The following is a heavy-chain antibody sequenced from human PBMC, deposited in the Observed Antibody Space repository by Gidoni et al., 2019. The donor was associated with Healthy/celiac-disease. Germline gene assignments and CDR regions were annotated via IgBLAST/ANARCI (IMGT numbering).Heavy chain of an antibody. Sequence: EVQLVESGVGLAQPGGSLRLSCAASGLTSSDYSMNWARQAPGKGLEWVSYIKSGGNSVYYADSVKGRFTISRDNAKNSLSLQMDSRRDEDTAVYYCVRDSGWAFAFWGQGALVTVSS. CDR3: VRDSGWAFAF. D-gene: IGHD3-22*01. CDR1: GLTSSDYS. CDR2: IKSGGNSV. J-gene: IGHJ4*02. V-gene: IGHV3-48*02.